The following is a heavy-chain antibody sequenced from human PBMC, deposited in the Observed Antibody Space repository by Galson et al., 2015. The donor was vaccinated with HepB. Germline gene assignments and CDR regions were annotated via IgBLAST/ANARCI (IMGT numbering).Heavy chain of an antibody. J-gene: IGHJ4*02. V-gene: IGHV5-51*03. D-gene: IGHD2-2*02. CDR3: ARFDIVVVPAAITDGGLGFDY. Sequence: QSGAEVKKPGESLKISCKGSGYSFTSYWIGWVRQMPGKGLEWMGIIYPGDSDTRYSPSFQGQVTISADKSISTAYLQWSSLKASDPAMYYCARFDIVVVPAAITDGGLGFDYWGQGTLVTVSS. CDR1: GYSFTSYW. CDR2: IYPGDSDT.